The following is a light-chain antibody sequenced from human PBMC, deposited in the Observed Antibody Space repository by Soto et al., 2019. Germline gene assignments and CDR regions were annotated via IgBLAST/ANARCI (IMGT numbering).Light chain of an antibody. CDR3: GSYTRSSTYV. CDR1: RSDVGGYNF. Sequence: SVLTQPASVSGSPGQSITVSFAGTRSDVGGYNFVSWYQQHPGKAPKLLIFEVTNRPSGVSDRFSGSKSGNTASLTISGLQAEDEADYYCGSYTRSSTYVFGSGTKVTVL. CDR2: EVT. J-gene: IGLJ1*01. V-gene: IGLV2-14*01.